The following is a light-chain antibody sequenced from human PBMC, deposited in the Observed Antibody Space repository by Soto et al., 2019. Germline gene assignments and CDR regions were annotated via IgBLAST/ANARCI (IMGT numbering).Light chain of an antibody. V-gene: IGLV2-14*01. CDR3: SSYTSSSTVV. CDR1: SSDVGGYNY. CDR2: EVS. J-gene: IGLJ2*01. Sequence: QSALTQPASVSGSPGQSITISCTGTSSDVGGYNYVSWYQQHPGKAPKLMIYEVSNRPSGVSNRFSGSKSDNTASLTISGLQAEDEAYYCCSSYTSSSTVVFGGGTKLTVL.